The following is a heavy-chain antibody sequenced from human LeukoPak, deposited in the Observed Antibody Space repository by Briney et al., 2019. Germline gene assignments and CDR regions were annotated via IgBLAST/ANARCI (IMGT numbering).Heavy chain of an antibody. CDR2: ISYDGSNK. J-gene: IGHJ4*02. Sequence: GGSLRLSCAASGFTFSSYSMNWVRQAPGKGLEWVAVISYDGSNKYYADSVKGRFTISRDNSKNTLYLQMNSLRAEDTAVYYCARDGPGYCSSTSCYSGYFDYWGQGTLVTVSS. D-gene: IGHD2-2*01. CDR3: ARDGPGYCSSTSCYSGYFDY. CDR1: GFTFSSYS. V-gene: IGHV3-30*03.